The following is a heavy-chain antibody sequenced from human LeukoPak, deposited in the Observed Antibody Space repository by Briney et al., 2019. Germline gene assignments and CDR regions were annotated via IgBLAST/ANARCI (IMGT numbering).Heavy chain of an antibody. CDR3: ARESNSGWYTGGVDY. Sequence: KPSETLSLTCTVSGASLSTYYWTWIRQPPGKGLEWIGYINYNGRTNYNPSLMSRVTISIDTSKNQFSLKLNSVTAADTAIYYCARESNSGWYTGGVDYWGQGTLVTVSS. J-gene: IGHJ4*02. CDR1: GASLSTYY. D-gene: IGHD6-19*01. V-gene: IGHV4-59*01. CDR2: INYNGRT.